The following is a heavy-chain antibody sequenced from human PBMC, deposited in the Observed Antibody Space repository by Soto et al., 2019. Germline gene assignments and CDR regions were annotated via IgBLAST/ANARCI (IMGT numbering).Heavy chain of an antibody. D-gene: IGHD4-17*01. V-gene: IGHV3-30*18. Sequence: QVQLVESGGGEVQPGRSLTISCAASGFTFSTYGMHWVRQTPGKGLEWVAVISYDGTNKFYSDSVKGRFTISRDNFKNTLTLQMNSLRADDTAFYSCAKDLQSYGDYDYYCYGRDVWGLGTRVTVSS. J-gene: IGHJ6*02. CDR3: AKDLQSYGDYDYYCYGRDV. CDR2: ISYDGTNK. CDR1: GFTFSTYG.